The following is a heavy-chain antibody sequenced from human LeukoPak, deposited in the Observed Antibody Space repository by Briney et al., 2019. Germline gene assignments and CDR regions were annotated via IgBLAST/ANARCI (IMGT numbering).Heavy chain of an antibody. Sequence: GGSLRLSCAASGFTVSSNYMSWVRQAPGKGLEWVSVIYSGGSTYYADSVKGQFTISRDNSKNTLYLQMNSLRAEDTAVYYCARDGAHDYGDYDFDYWGQGTLVTVSS. D-gene: IGHD4-17*01. CDR3: ARDGAHDYGDYDFDY. CDR1: GFTVSSNY. CDR2: IYSGGST. J-gene: IGHJ4*02. V-gene: IGHV3-66*02.